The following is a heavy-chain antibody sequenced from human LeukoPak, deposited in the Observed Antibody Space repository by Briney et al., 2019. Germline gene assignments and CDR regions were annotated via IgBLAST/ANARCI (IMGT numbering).Heavy chain of an antibody. CDR2: LYGAGST. CDR1: GFNVSSNY. V-gene: IGHV3-53*04. J-gene: IGHJ4*02. D-gene: IGHD6-19*01. Sequence: PGGSLRLSCAASGFNVSSNYMSWVRQAPGKGLEWVSVLYGAGSTYYADSVKGRFTISRHDSQNTLFLQMNSLRAEDTAVYYCARGGTPGFSTGRIDYWGQGTLVTVPS. CDR3: ARGGTPGFSTGRIDY.